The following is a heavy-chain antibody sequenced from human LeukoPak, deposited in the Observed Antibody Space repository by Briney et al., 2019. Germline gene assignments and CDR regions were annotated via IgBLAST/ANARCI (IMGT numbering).Heavy chain of an antibody. CDR3: ARIGYYYGSGSYYTPFDY. J-gene: IGHJ4*02. Sequence: ASVKVSCKASGYTFTGYYMHWVRQAPGQGLEWMGWINPNSGGTNYAQKFQGRVTTTRDTSISTAYMELSRLRSDDTAVYYCARIGYYYGSGSYYTPFDYWGQGTLVTVSS. V-gene: IGHV1-2*02. D-gene: IGHD3-10*01. CDR1: GYTFTGYY. CDR2: INPNSGGT.